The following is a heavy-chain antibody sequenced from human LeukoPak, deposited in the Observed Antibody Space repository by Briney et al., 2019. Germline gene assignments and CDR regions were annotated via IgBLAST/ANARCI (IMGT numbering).Heavy chain of an antibody. Sequence: SETLSLTCTVSGGSISSYYWVWIRQPPGKGLEWIGNIYYSGSTYYNPSLNSRVTISIDTSKNQFSLNLSSVTAADTAVYYCARRKSASARTDYWGQGTLVTVSS. CDR1: GGSISSYY. J-gene: IGHJ4*02. CDR2: IYYSGST. D-gene: IGHD3-10*01. CDR3: ARRKSASARTDY. V-gene: IGHV4-39*01.